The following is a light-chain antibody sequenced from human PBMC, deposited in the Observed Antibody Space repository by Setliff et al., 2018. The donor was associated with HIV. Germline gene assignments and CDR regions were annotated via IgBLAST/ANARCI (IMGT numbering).Light chain of an antibody. CDR1: RSDVGGYNY. V-gene: IGLV2-14*03. J-gene: IGLJ1*01. CDR3: SSYTSTSTLCV. CDR2: DVS. Sequence: SALTQAASVSGSPGQSITMSCTGTRSDVGGYNYVSWYQQHPGKAPKLMIYDVSNRPSGVSNRFSGSKSGNTASLTISGLQAEDEADYYCSSYTSTSTLCVFGTGTKSPS.